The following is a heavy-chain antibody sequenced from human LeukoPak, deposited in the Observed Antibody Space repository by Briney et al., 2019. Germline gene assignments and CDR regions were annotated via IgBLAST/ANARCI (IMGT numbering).Heavy chain of an antibody. J-gene: IGHJ4*02. CDR2: IRYDGSNK. CDR1: GFTFSRYG. Sequence: GGSLRLSCAASGFTFSRYGMHWVRQAPGKGLEWVAFIRYDGSNKYYADSMKGRFTISRDNSKNTLYLQMNSLRAEDTAVYYCAKDRYSGSYLGQCYFDYWGQGTLVTVSS. D-gene: IGHD1-26*01. CDR3: AKDRYSGSYLGQCYFDY. V-gene: IGHV3-30*02.